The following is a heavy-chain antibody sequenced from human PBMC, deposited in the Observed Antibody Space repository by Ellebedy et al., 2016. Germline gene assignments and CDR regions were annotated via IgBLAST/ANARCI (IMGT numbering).Heavy chain of an antibody. CDR1: GGSFSGYY. J-gene: IGHJ6*02. V-gene: IGHV4-34*01. CDR3: ARDEWGSSNDDYYYYGMDV. Sequence: SETLSLXXAVYGGSFSGYYWSWIRQPPGKGLEWIGEINHSGSTNYNPSLKSRVTISVDTSKNQFSLKLSSVTAADTAVYYCARDEWGSSNDDYYYYGMDVWGQGTTVTVSS. CDR2: INHSGST. D-gene: IGHD1-1*01.